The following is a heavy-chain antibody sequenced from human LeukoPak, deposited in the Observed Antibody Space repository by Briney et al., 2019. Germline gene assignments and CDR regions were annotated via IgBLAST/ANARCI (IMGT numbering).Heavy chain of an antibody. Sequence: PSETLSLTCAVSGGSLSSYYWSWIRQPPGKGLEWIGYIYYSGSTNYNPSLKSRVTISVDTSKNQFSLKLSSVTAADTAVYYCARDLVRGAFDIWGQGTMVTVSS. CDR1: GGSLSSYY. CDR3: ARDLVRGAFDI. D-gene: IGHD1-26*01. V-gene: IGHV4-59*12. CDR2: IYYSGST. J-gene: IGHJ3*02.